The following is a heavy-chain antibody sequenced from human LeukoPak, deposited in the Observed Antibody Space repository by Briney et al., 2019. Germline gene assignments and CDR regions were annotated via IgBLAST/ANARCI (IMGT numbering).Heavy chain of an antibody. CDR3: ARRQQQLRWFDP. D-gene: IGHD6-13*01. CDR2: IIPIFGTA. CDR1: GGTFSSYA. J-gene: IGHJ5*02. V-gene: IGHV1-69*13. Sequence: GASVKVSCKASGGTFSSYAISWVRQAPGQGLEWMGGIIPIFGTANYAQKFQGRVTITADESTSTAYMELSSLRSEDTAVYYCARRQQQLRWFDPWGQGTLVTVSS.